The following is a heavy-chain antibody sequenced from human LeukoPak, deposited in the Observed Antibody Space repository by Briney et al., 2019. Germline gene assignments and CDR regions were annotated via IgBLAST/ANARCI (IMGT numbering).Heavy chain of an antibody. D-gene: IGHD6-13*01. Sequence: SETLSLTCTVSGGSISSYHWSWIRQPPGKGLEWIGYIYYSGSTNYNPSLKSRVTISVDTSKNQFSLKLSSVTAADTAVYYCARGQQLPRRSFDYWGQGTLVTVSS. CDR2: IYYSGST. CDR1: GGSISSYH. V-gene: IGHV4-59*01. CDR3: ARGQQLPRRSFDY. J-gene: IGHJ4*02.